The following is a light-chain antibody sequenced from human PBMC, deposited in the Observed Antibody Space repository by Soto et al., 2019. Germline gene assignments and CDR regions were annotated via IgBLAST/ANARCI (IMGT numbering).Light chain of an antibody. J-gene: IGKJ2*03. CDR1: QSVSSTF. CDR2: WAS. V-gene: IGKV4-1*01. Sequence: EIVLTQSPGTLSLSPGEGATLSCRASQSVSSTFLAWYQQKPGQPPKVLIYWASTRESGVPDRFSGSGSGTDFTLTIASLQAEDVAVYYCQQNYRTPYSFGQGTKLEIK. CDR3: QQNYRTPYS.